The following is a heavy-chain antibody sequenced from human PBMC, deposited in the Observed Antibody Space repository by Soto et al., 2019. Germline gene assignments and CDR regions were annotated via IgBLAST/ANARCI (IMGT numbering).Heavy chain of an antibody. V-gene: IGHV1-69*01. CDR2: IIPMFGTS. J-gene: IGHJ4*02. CDR1: GGTFYTFG. CDR3: ARVRVDASLNRRSPRLFLQLEY. Sequence: QVHLVQSGADVKKPGSSVKVSCKASGGTFYTFGITWVRQAPGQGLEWMGGIIPMFGTSNSAVKFQGRLTITADESTDTAYMELSSLTYEDTAMYYCARVRVDASLNRRSPRLFLQLEYWGQGTLVTVSS. D-gene: IGHD2-21*01.